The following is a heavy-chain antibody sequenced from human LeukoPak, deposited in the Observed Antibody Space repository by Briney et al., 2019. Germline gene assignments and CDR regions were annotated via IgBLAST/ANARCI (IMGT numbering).Heavy chain of an antibody. CDR3: ARGTSRTSYYMDV. J-gene: IGHJ6*03. CDR2: ISYDGSNK. V-gene: IGHV3-30-3*01. D-gene: IGHD1-7*01. CDR1: GFTFSSYA. Sequence: PGGSLRLSCAASGFTFSSYAMHWVRQAPGKGLEWVAVISYDGSNKYYADSVKGRFTISRDNSKNTLYLQMNSLRAEDTAEYYCARGTSRTSYYMDVWGKGTTVTVSS.